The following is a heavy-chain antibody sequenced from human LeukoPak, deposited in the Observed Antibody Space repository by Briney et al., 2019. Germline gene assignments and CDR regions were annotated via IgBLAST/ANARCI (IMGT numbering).Heavy chain of an antibody. J-gene: IGHJ4*02. CDR1: GFTFTAYA. V-gene: IGHV3-7*01. CDR3: ARGRGWVDH. D-gene: IGHD3-16*01. Sequence: AGGSLRLSCAASGFTFTAYAMSWFRQTPGKGLEWVANIHEDGSVTNYVDSVKGRFTISRDNARNSVYLQLNSLRAEDTALYYCARGRGWVDHWGQGTLVTVSS. CDR2: IHEDGSVT.